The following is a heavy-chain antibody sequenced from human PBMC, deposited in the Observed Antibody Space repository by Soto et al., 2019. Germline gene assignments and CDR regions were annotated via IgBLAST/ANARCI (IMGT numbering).Heavy chain of an antibody. CDR2: ISTTSIHI. Sequence: EVQLVESGGGLVQPGGSLRLSCAASGFTFSSYSMNWVRQAPGKGLEWVSSISTTSIHIYYADSLKGRFTISRDNVKNSLYLQMNSLRAADTAVYYCARGITTVQREDRLDYWGQGTLVTVSS. J-gene: IGHJ4*02. CDR3: ARGITTVQREDRLDY. V-gene: IGHV3-21*01. D-gene: IGHD1-1*01. CDR1: GFTFSSYS.